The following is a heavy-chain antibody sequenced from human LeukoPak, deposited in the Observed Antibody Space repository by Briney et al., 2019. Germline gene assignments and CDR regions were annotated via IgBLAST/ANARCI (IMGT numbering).Heavy chain of an antibody. D-gene: IGHD1-26*01. CDR1: GFTLSNYW. V-gene: IGHV3-74*01. Sequence: GGSLRLSCSASGFTLSNYWMHWVRQAPGKGLVWVSRINTDGSSTNYADSVKGRFTVSRDNAKNTLYLQMNSLRAEDTAVYYCVRVIGWDEPFDIWGQGTMVTVSS. J-gene: IGHJ3*02. CDR3: VRVIGWDEPFDI. CDR2: INTDGSST.